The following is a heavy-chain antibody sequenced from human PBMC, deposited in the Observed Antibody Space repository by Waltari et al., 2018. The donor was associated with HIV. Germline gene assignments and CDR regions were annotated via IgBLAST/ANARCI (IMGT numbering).Heavy chain of an antibody. CDR2: TYPSWSP. D-gene: IGHD1-26*01. CDR1: VYSISSGYY. CDR3: ARVYGYSGSYPGAPDDY. Sequence: QVQLQESGPGMVKPSETLSLNCAVSVYSISSGYYWGWIRQHPGKGLEWIGSTYPSWSPFYNPSPKSRVTISVAPSKNQCSLNLSSVTAADTAVYYCARVYGYSGSYPGAPDDYWGQGTLVTVSS. V-gene: IGHV4-38-2*01. J-gene: IGHJ4*02.